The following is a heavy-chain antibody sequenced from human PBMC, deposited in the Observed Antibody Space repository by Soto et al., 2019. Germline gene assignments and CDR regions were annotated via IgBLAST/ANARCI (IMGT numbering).Heavy chain of an antibody. CDR3: ARHPRSGSTTWDESLDI. CDR1: GGSISTSSYY. CDR2: VYYRGNN. V-gene: IGHV4-39*01. J-gene: IGHJ3*02. D-gene: IGHD6-13*01. Sequence: QLQLQESGPGLVQPSETLSLTCTVSGGSISTSSYYWDWVRQPPGKGLEWIGNVYYRGNNHYNPSLESRVTMSIDPSKNQFSLRLGAVTAADTAIYYCARHPRSGSTTWDESLDIWGQGTMVTVSS.